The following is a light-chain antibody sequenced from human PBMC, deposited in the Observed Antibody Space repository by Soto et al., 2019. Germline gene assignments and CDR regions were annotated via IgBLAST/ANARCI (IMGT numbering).Light chain of an antibody. Sequence: DIVMTQSPLSLPVSPGEPASISCRSSQSLLHSNGKKYLDWYLQKPGQPPQLLIILGSTRAAGVPDRFSGSGSGTDFTLKISRVEAEDVGVYYCMQALQTPITFGQGTRLE. CDR3: MQALQTPIT. CDR2: LGS. J-gene: IGKJ5*01. V-gene: IGKV2-28*01. CDR1: QSLLHSNGKKY.